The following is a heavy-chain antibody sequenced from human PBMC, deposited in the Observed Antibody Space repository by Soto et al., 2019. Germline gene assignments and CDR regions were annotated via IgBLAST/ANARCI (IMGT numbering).Heavy chain of an antibody. D-gene: IGHD5-18*01. CDR1: GFTFSSYA. Sequence: GGSLRLSCAASGFTFSSYAMSWVRQAPGKGLEWVSAISGSGGSTYKADSVKGRFTISRDNSKNTLYLQMNSLRPEDTAVYYCAKGREIQLCLSDVFDIWGQGTMVTVSS. CDR3: AKGREIQLCLSDVFDI. CDR2: ISGSGGST. J-gene: IGHJ3*02. V-gene: IGHV3-23*01.